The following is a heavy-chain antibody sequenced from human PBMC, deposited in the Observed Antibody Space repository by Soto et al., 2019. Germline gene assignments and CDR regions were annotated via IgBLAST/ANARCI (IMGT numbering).Heavy chain of an antibody. CDR1: GASINNFAYY. J-gene: IGHJ5*01. CDR3: ARRERYYGSPGWFDP. CDR2: VYYNENT. Sequence: SETLSLTCSVSGASINNFAYYWGWIRQPPGKGLEWIGTVYYNENTYYNPSLKSRVAISVDTAKNQFSLNLRSVTAADTAIYFCARRERYYGSPGWFDPWGQGTLVTV. V-gene: IGHV4-39*01. D-gene: IGHD3-10*01.